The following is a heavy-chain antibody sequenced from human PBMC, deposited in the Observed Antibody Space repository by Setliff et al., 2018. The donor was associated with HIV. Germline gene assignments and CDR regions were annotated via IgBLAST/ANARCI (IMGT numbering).Heavy chain of an antibody. CDR1: GYTFTSYY. J-gene: IGHJ5*02. D-gene: IGHD5-12*01. CDR3: ARAHFLVAMTRNWFDP. Sequence: ASVKVSCKASGYTFTSYYMHWVRQAPGQGLEWMGIINPSGGSTSYAQKFQGRVTMTRDTSTSTVYMELSSLRSEDTAVYYCARAHFLVAMTRNWFDPWGQGTLVTVSS. V-gene: IGHV1-46*01. CDR2: INPSGGST.